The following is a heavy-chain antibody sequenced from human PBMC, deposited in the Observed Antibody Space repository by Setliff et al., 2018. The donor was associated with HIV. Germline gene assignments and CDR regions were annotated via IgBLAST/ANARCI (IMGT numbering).Heavy chain of an antibody. Sequence: PSETLSLTCTVSGGSISNNSYYWGWVRQPPGKGLELIGNLFYNGNTYYNPSLKSRVTISVDTSKNQFSLKLSSVTAADTAVYYCARRQQLWLLYAFDIWGQGTMVTVSS. CDR2: LFYNGNT. CDR1: GGSISNNSYY. V-gene: IGHV4-39*01. J-gene: IGHJ3*02. D-gene: IGHD5-18*01. CDR3: ARRQQLWLLYAFDI.